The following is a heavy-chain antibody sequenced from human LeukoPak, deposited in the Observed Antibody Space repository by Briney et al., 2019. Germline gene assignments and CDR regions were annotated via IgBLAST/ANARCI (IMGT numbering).Heavy chain of an antibody. J-gene: IGHJ6*04. CDR1: GFTFGSYG. D-gene: IGHD4/OR15-4a*01. V-gene: IGHV3-33*01. CDR3: ARDWDYYGASYGMDV. Sequence: GGSLRLSCAASGFTFGSYGMHWVRQAPGKGLEWVAVIWYDGSNKYYADSVKGRFTISRDNSKNTLYLQMDSLRAEDTAVYYCARDWDYYGASYGMDVWGKGTTVTVSS. CDR2: IWYDGSNK.